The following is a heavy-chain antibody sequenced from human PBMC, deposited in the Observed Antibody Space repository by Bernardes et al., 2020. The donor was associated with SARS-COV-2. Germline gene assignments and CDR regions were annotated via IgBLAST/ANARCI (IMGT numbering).Heavy chain of an antibody. J-gene: IGHJ4*02. CDR1: GFTFSNYW. CDR2: INSNGGST. D-gene: IGHD3-22*01. V-gene: IGHV3-74*01. CDR3: ARGPSSSGYYVGDH. Sequence: LRLSCSTSGFTFSNYWMHWVRQAPGKGLVWVSRINSNGGSTNYADSVKGRFTISRDNAKNTLYLQMNSLRDEDTAMYYCARGPSSSGYYVGDHWGQGTLVTVSS.